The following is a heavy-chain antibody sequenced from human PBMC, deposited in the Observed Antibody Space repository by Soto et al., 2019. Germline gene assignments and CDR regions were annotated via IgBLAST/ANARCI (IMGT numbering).Heavy chain of an antibody. D-gene: IGHD4-4*01. V-gene: IGHV3-30-3*01. Sequence: SLRLSCAASGFTFSSYAMHWVRQAPGKGLEWVAVISYDGSNKYYADSVKGRFTISRDNSKNTLYLQMNSLRAEDTAVYYCARVTVTTRAIYYGMDVWGQGTTVTVS. CDR3: ARVTVTTRAIYYGMDV. CDR2: ISYDGSNK. J-gene: IGHJ6*02. CDR1: GFTFSSYA.